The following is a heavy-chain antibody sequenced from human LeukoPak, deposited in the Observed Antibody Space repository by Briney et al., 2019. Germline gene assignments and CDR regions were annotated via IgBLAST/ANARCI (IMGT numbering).Heavy chain of an antibody. Sequence: PSETLSLTCTVSGGSISSGSYYWSWIRQPAGKGLEWIGRIYTSGSTNYNPSLKSRVTISVDTSKNQFSLKLSSVTAADTAVYYCARGITGNYFDYWGQGTLVTVSS. CDR2: IYTSGST. J-gene: IGHJ4*02. D-gene: IGHD2-8*02. V-gene: IGHV4-61*02. CDR1: GGSISSGSYY. CDR3: ARGITGNYFDY.